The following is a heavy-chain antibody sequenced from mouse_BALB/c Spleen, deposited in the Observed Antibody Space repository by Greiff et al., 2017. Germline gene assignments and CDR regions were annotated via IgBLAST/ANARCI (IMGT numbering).Heavy chain of an antibody. CDR2: INPSNGGT. Sequence: QVQLQQPGAGLVKPAPSVKLSCKVSGYSFTSYWMDWVKRRPRQGLVWRGEINPSNGGTNYNEKFKSKATLTVDKSSSTAYMQLSSLTSEASAVKYCSGRFYYINLYYFDYWGQGTTLTVSS. CDR1: GYSFTSYW. D-gene: IGHD2-5*01. V-gene: IGHV1S81*02. J-gene: IGHJ2*01. CDR3: SGRFYYINLYYFDY.